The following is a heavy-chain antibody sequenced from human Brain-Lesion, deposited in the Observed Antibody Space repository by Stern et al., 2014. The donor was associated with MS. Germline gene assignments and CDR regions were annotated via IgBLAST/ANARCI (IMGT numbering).Heavy chain of an antibody. CDR3: ARFPASRPHVFDS. J-gene: IGHJ4*02. CDR2: SDHSGST. D-gene: IGHD6-13*01. Sequence: VHLVESGPGLVKPSGTLSLTCAVSGGSISSSNWWSWVRQSPGKGLEWIGESDHSGSTIYNPSLKRRVPLSVDKSKTRFPLTLRSVPAADTAVYFCARFPASRPHVFDSWGQGTLVTVSS. V-gene: IGHV4-4*02. CDR1: GGSISSSNW.